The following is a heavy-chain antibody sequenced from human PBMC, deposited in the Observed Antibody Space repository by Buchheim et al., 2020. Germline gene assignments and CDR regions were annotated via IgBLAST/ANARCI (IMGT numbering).Heavy chain of an antibody. V-gene: IGHV1-46*01. CDR2: INPSGGST. CDR3: ARDANDYYDSSGSGCYYYYYMDV. D-gene: IGHD3-22*01. J-gene: IGHJ6*03. Sequence: QVQLVQSGAEVKKPGASVMVSCKASGYTFTSYYMHWVRQPPGQGLEWMGIINPSGGSTSYAQTFQGRVTMTKDTSTSTVYMELSSLRSVDTAVYYCARDANDYYDSSGSGCYYYYYMDVWGKGTT. CDR1: GYTFTSYY.